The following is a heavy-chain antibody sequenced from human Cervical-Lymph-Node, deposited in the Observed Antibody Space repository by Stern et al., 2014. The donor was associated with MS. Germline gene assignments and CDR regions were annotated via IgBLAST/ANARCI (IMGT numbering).Heavy chain of an antibody. V-gene: IGHV4-4*02. J-gene: IGHJ4*02. D-gene: IGHD3-9*01. CDR2: IYHSGST. CDR3: ARLRYFDWLPLDI. Sequence: VQLEESGPGLAKPSGTLSLTCAVSGASISTSNWWTWVRQPPGKGLEWIGNIYHSGSTNYNPSLKSRVAISVDKSKNHVSLNLTSVTAADTAVYYCARLRYFDWLPLDIWGQGTLVTVSS. CDR1: GASISTSNW.